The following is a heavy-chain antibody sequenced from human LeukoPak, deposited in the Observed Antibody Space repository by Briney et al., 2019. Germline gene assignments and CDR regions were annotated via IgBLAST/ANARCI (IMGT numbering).Heavy chain of an antibody. D-gene: IGHD3-16*02. CDR2: ISAYNGNT. V-gene: IGHV1-18*01. CDR1: GYTFTSYG. CDR3: AREEMITFGGVIVGRNWFDP. Sequence: ASVKVSCKASGYTFTSYGISWVRQAPGQGLEWMGWISAYNGNTYYAQKLQGRVTMTTDTSTSTAYMELRSLRSDDTAVYYCAREEMITFGGVIVGRNWFDPWGQGTLVTVSS. J-gene: IGHJ5*02.